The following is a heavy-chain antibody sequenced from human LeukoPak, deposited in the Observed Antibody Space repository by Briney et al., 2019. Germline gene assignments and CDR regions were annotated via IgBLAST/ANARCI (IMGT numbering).Heavy chain of an antibody. CDR3: ARSYNFDY. CDR1: GGSFSGYY. CDR2: INHSGST. Sequence: SETLSLTCAVYGGSFSGYYWSWIRQPPGKGLEWIGEINHSGSTNYNPSLKSRVIISVDTSKNQFSLKLNSVTAADTAVYYCARSYNFDYWGQGILVTVSS. J-gene: IGHJ4*02. V-gene: IGHV4-34*01. D-gene: IGHD1-14*01.